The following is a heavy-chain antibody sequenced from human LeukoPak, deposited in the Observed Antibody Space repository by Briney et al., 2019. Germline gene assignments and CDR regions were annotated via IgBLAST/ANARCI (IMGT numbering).Heavy chain of an antibody. CDR1: GFTFSSYE. D-gene: IGHD6-6*01. CDR2: ISSGGRTT. V-gene: IGHV3-48*03. J-gene: IGHJ4*02. Sequence: GGSLRLSCAASGFTFSSYEMNWVRQAPGKGLDWVSYISSGGRTTYYADSVRGRFTISGDNAKNSLYLQMNSLRAEDTAVYYCARGGLTSSSWDYWGQGTLVTVSS. CDR3: ARGGLTSSSWDY.